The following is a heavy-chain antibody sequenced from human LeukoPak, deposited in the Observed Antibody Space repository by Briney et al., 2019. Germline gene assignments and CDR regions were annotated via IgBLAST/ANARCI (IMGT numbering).Heavy chain of an antibody. CDR3: AREPDYDILTGYPFDY. CDR2: ISAYNGNT. CDR1: GYTFTSYG. J-gene: IGHJ4*02. Sequence: GASVKVSCKASGYTFTSYGISWVRQAPGQGLEWMGWISAYNGNTNYAQKLQGRVTITTDTSTSTAYMELRSLRSDDTAVYYCAREPDYDILTGYPFDYWGQGTLVTVSS. V-gene: IGHV1-18*01. D-gene: IGHD3-9*01.